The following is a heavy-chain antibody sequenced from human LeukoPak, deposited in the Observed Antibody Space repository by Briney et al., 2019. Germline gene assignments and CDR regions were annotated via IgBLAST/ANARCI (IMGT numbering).Heavy chain of an antibody. CDR1: GFTFSTYT. Sequence: GGSLRLSCAASGFTFSTYTMNWVRQAPGKGLEWVSSISTGSTYTYYADSVRGRFTISRDNADNSLYLQTSSLRGEDTAVYYCARETVVTATQGAFDIWGQGTMVAVSS. CDR2: ISTGSTYT. D-gene: IGHD2-21*02. J-gene: IGHJ3*02. CDR3: ARETVVTATQGAFDI. V-gene: IGHV3-21*01.